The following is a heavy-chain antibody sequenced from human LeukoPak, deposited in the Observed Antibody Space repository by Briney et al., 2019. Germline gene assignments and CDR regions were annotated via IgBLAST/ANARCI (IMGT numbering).Heavy chain of an antibody. CDR1: GLPFSDYY. V-gene: IGHV1-2*02. Sequence: ASVKDSCKASGLPFSDYYMHWVRQAPGQGLEWMGWINPNSGDTNYAQNFQGRVTMTRAASISTAYMELNMLSSTDACVYYCAREVNDYGCNVDYWGQGTLVTVSS. J-gene: IGHJ4*02. D-gene: IGHD4-23*01. CDR2: INPNSGDT. CDR3: AREVNDYGCNVDY.